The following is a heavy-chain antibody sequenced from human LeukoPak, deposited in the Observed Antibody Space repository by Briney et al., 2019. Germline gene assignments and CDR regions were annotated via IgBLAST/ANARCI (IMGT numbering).Heavy chain of an antibody. CDR1: GGSTSNYF. J-gene: IGHJ4*02. D-gene: IGHD3-3*01. Sequence: PSEPLSLTCTVSGGSTSNYFCTWLRQSAGKGLEWIGRIHTSGSTNYNPSLKSRVSMSVDTSKNQFSLKLSSVTAADTAVYYCARDPEGHGYYFDYWGQGALVTVSS. CDR2: IHTSGST. V-gene: IGHV4-4*07. CDR3: ARDPEGHGYYFDY.